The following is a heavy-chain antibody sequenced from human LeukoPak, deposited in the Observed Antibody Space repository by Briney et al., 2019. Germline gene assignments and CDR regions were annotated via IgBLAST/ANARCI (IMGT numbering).Heavy chain of an antibody. V-gene: IGHV7-4-1*02. Sequence: GASVKVSCKASGYTFTNYAMNRVRQAPGQGLEFMGWIHPGTGNPTYAQGFTGRFVFSLGTSVSTTYLQIISLKAEDTAVYFCARAFQSLGGLSLPDYWGQGTLVTVSS. J-gene: IGHJ4*02. CDR2: IHPGTGNP. CDR3: ARAFQSLGGLSLPDY. CDR1: GYTFTNYA. D-gene: IGHD3-16*02.